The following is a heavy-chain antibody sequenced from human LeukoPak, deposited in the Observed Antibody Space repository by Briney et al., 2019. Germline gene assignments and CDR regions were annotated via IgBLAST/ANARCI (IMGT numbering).Heavy chain of an antibody. J-gene: IGHJ5*02. CDR1: GGSISSHY. V-gene: IGHV4-59*11. CDR2: IYYSGST. D-gene: IGHD6-19*01. Sequence: SATLSLTCTVSGGSISSHYWSWIRQPPGKELEWIGYIYYSGSTNYNPSLKSRVTISVDTSKNQFSLKLSSVTAADTAVYYCARGPIYRSSGWANWFDPWGQGTRVTVSS. CDR3: ARGPIYRSSGWANWFDP.